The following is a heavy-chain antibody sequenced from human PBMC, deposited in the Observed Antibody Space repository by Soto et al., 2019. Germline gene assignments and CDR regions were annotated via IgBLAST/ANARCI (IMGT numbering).Heavy chain of an antibody. CDR2: ISSGGNFI. CDR1: GFTFSDYC. CDR3: ARTIFAFGEVIATHWFDP. V-gene: IGHV3-21*06. Sequence: EMQLVESGGGLVKPGGSLRLSCVVSGFTFSDYCMNWVRQAPGRGLEWVASISSGGNFIYYADSVRGRFTISRDNAENSLYIQMNCLRVEDTATYYCARTIFAFGEVIATHWFDPWGQGTQVTVTS. D-gene: IGHD3-16*02. J-gene: IGHJ5*02.